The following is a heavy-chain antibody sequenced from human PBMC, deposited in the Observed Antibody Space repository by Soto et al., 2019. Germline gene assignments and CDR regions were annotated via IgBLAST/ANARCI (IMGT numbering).Heavy chain of an antibody. D-gene: IGHD2-15*01. J-gene: IGHJ6*02. CDR3: ARVVDCSGGSCYGMDV. CDR2: IYYSGSP. V-gene: IGHV4-30-4*01. Sequence: QVQLQESGPGLVKPSQTLSLTCTVSGGSISRGDYYWSWIRQPPGKGLEWIGYIYYSGSPYYNPSRKSRVIILVDTTKTQFALKLSSVTAAATAVYYCARVVDCSGGSCYGMDVWGQGTTVTVSS. CDR1: GGSISRGDYY.